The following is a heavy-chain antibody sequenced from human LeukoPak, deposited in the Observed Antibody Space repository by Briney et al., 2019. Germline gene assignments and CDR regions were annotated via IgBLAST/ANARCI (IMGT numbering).Heavy chain of an antibody. J-gene: IGHJ4*02. CDR2: FYAGGRT. Sequence: SETLSLTCTVSGGSISSSSYNWGWIRQPPGKGLEWIGSFYAGGRTYDNPSLKSRVTISVDTSKNQFSLKLSSVTAADTAVYYCARDTDSSGYYQDYWGQGTLVTVSS. CDR1: GGSISSSSYN. V-gene: IGHV4-39*07. CDR3: ARDTDSSGYYQDY. D-gene: IGHD3-22*01.